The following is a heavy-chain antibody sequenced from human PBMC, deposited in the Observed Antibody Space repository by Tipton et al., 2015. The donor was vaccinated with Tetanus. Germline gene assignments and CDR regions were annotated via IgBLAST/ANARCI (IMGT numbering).Heavy chain of an antibody. D-gene: IGHD2-8*01. Sequence: QLVQSGGEVKKPGESLKISCKGSGYIFTNYWIGWVRQMPGKGLEWMGIIYPADSDTRYSPSFQGQVTISVDKSINTAYLQWSSLKVSDTSMFYCARAHCSDGVCNFDFWGQGALVTVAS. CDR2: IYPADSDT. CDR1: GYIFTNYW. V-gene: IGHV5-51*01. J-gene: IGHJ4*02. CDR3: ARAHCSDGVCNFDF.